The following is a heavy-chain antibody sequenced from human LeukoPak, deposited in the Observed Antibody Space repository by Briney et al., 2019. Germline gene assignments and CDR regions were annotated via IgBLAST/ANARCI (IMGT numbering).Heavy chain of an antibody. D-gene: IGHD6-19*01. CDR3: AKDLMAVAGPFDI. V-gene: IGHV3-64*01. Sequence: QSGGSLRLSCAASGFTFSSYAMHWVRQAPGKGLEYVSAISSNGDSTYYANSVKGRFTISRDNAKNSLYLQMNSLRAEDMALYYCAKDLMAVAGPFDIWGQGTMVTVSS. CDR2: ISSNGDST. CDR1: GFTFSSYA. J-gene: IGHJ3*02.